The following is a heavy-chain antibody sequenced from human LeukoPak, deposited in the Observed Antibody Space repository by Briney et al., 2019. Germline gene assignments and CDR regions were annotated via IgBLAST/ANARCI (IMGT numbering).Heavy chain of an antibody. V-gene: IGHV3-48*02. CDR3: ATFRDY. CDR1: GFTFSSYS. Sequence: PGGSLRLSCAASGFTFSSYSLNWVRQAPGKGLEWVSYISSSSTTIYYADSVKGRFTVSRDNAKNSLYLQMNSLRDEDTALYYCATFRDYWGQGTLVTVYS. D-gene: IGHD3-10*01. J-gene: IGHJ4*02. CDR2: ISSSSTTI.